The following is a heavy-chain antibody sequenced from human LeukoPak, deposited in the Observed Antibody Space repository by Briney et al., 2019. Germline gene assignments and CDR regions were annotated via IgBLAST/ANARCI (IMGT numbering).Heavy chain of an antibody. Sequence: GGSLRLSCAASGFTFSSYAMHWVRQAPGKGLEWVAVISYDGSNKYYADSVKGRFTISRDNSKNTLHMQMNSLRAEDTAVYYCAKGGNGSSVLDVWGKGTTVTVSS. CDR2: ISYDGSNK. V-gene: IGHV3-30*04. J-gene: IGHJ6*04. CDR3: AKGGNGSSVLDV. D-gene: IGHD6-6*01. CDR1: GFTFSSYA.